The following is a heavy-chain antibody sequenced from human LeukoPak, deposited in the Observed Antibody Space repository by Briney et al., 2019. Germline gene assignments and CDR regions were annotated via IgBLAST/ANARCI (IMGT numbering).Heavy chain of an antibody. V-gene: IGHV1-58*02. J-gene: IGHJ5*02. CDR1: GFTFTSSA. CDR2: IVVGSGNT. Sequence: SVKVSCKASGFTFTSSAMQWVRQARGRRLEWIGWIVVGSGNTNYAQKFQERVTITRDMSTSTAYMELSSLRSEDTAVYYCAATGYYYDSSGYYNWFDPWGQGTLVTVSS. D-gene: IGHD3-22*01. CDR3: AATGYYYDSSGYYNWFDP.